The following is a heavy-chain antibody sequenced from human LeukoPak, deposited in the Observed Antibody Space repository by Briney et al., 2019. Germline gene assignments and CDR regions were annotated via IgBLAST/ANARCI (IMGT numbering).Heavy chain of an antibody. V-gene: IGHV3-7*01. CDR3: ARDLEARQVVPAAISYYMDV. D-gene: IGHD2-2*01. J-gene: IGHJ6*03. CDR1: GFTFSSYW. Sequence: GGSLRLSCAASGFTFSSYWMSWVRQAPGKGLEWVANIKQDGSEKYYVDSVKGRFTISRDNAKNSLYLQMNSLRAEDTAVYYCARDLEARQVVPAAISYYMDVWGKGTTVTVSS. CDR2: IKQDGSEK.